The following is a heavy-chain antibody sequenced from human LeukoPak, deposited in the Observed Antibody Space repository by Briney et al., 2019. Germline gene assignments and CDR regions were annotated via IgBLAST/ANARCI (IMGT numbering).Heavy chain of an antibody. Sequence: GGSLRLSCAASGFTFSSYDMHWVRHAPGKGLEWLAFIRYDGDNKYHADSVKGRFTISRDNSKNTLYLHMNSLRVEDTALYYCAKNSPIIPAAGMDVWGTGTTVTVS. CDR3: AKNSPIIPAAGMDV. CDR2: IRYDGDNK. V-gene: IGHV3-30*02. D-gene: IGHD2-21*01. J-gene: IGHJ6*04. CDR1: GFTFSSYD.